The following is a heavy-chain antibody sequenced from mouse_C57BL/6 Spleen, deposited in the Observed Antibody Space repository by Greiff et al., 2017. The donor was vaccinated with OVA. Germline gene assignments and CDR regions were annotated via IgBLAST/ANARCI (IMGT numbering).Heavy chain of an antibody. CDR3: ARYDGYWYFDV. CDR1: GYAFRSSW. J-gene: IGHJ1*03. V-gene: IGHV1-82*01. CDR2: IYPGDGAT. Sequence: QVQLQQSGPELVKPGASVKISCKASGYAFRSSWMNWVKQRPGKGLEWLGRIYPGDGATNYNGKFKGKATLTADKSSSTAYMQLSSLTSEDSAVYFCARYDGYWYFDVWGTGTTVTVSS. D-gene: IGHD2-3*01.